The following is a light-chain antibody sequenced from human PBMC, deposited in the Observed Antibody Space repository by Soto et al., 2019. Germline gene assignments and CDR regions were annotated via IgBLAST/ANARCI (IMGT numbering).Light chain of an antibody. J-gene: IGKJ2*01. Sequence: DIQMTQSPSTLSASVEDRVTITCRASQSISSWLAWYQQKPGKAPKLLISKASSLESGVSSRFSGSGSGTEFSLTISSLQPDDFATYYCQQYKAYSYTFGQGTKLEMK. CDR3: QQYKAYSYT. CDR1: QSISSW. V-gene: IGKV1-5*03. CDR2: KAS.